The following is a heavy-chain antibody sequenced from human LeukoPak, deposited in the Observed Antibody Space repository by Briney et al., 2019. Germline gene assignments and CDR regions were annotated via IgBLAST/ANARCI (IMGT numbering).Heavy chain of an antibody. J-gene: IGHJ4*02. CDR2: IHSGGST. Sequence: GGSLRLSCAASGVTVSDNYMSWVRQAPGKGLEWVSLIHSGGSTYYADSVKGRFTISRDNSKNTLYLQMNRLRAEDTAVYYCGVFSSLDHWGQGALVTVSS. V-gene: IGHV3-53*01. CDR3: GVFSSLDH. CDR1: GVTVSDNY. D-gene: IGHD2-2*01.